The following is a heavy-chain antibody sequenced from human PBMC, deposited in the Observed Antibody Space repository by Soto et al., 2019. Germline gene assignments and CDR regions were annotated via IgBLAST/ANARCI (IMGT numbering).Heavy chain of an antibody. CDR2: FGTSRKYI. D-gene: IGHD3-9*01. Sequence: GSLRLACLASGYTFSEYSMNWVRQAPGKGLEWVSYFGTSRKYIFYADSVRGRFTIARDDARNSLYLQLNSLRDEDTAVYYCVRDRDWAFDIWGQGTMVTV. CDR3: VRDRDWAFDI. J-gene: IGHJ3*02. V-gene: IGHV3-48*02. CDR1: GYTFSEYS.